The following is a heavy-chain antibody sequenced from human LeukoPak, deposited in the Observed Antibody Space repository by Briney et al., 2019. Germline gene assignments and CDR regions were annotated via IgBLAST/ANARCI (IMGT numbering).Heavy chain of an antibody. J-gene: IGHJ5*02. CDR2: INAGNGNS. V-gene: IGHV1-3*01. CDR3: ARDSPDYVWGSYRLRPNDNWFDP. CDR1: GYTFTSYA. Sequence: EASVKVSCKASGYTFTSYAMHWVRQAPGQRLEWMGWINAGNGNSKYSQKFQGRVTITRDTSASTAYMELSSLRSEDTAVYYCARDSPDYVWGSYRLRPNDNWFDPWGQGTLVTVSS. D-gene: IGHD3-16*02.